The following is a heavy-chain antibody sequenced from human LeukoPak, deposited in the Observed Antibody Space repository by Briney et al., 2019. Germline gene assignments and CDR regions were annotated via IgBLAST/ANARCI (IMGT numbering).Heavy chain of an antibody. CDR2: INHSGST. CDR1: GGSFSSYC. Sequence: PSETLSLTCAVYGGSFSSYCWSWIRQPPGKGLEWIGEINHSGSTNYNPSLKSRVTISVDTSKNQFSLKLSSVTAADTAVYYCARLVTGYCSGGSCFFGLIATPNWFDPWGQGTLVTVSS. J-gene: IGHJ5*02. CDR3: ARLVTGYCSGGSCFFGLIATPNWFDP. D-gene: IGHD2-15*01. V-gene: IGHV4-34*01.